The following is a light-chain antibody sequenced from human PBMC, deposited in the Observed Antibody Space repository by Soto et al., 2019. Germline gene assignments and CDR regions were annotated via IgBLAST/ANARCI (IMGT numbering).Light chain of an antibody. CDR3: SSYTSSSTPYV. J-gene: IGLJ1*01. CDR2: NTN. CDR1: SSNIGSNT. Sequence: QSVLTQPPSASETPGQRVTISCSGSSSNIGSNTVNWYQQFPGTAPKLLIYNTNQRPSGVPDRFSGSKSGTSASLAISGLQSEDEADYYCSSYTSSSTPYVFGTGTKLTVL. V-gene: IGLV1-44*01.